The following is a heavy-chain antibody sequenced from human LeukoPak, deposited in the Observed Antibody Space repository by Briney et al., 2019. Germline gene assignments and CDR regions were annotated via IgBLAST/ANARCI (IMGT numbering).Heavy chain of an antibody. V-gene: IGHV3-43*02. CDR3: AKGVRSGTYYNCFDP. Sequence: GGSLRLSCVTSGFTLDDYALHWVRRAPEKGLEWISLISGDGKSTYYADSVKGRFTISRDNSKNSLYLRMSSLRAEDTALYYCAKGVRSGTYYNCFDPWGQGTLVTVSS. D-gene: IGHD1-26*01. CDR1: GFTLDDYA. CDR2: ISGDGKST. J-gene: IGHJ5*02.